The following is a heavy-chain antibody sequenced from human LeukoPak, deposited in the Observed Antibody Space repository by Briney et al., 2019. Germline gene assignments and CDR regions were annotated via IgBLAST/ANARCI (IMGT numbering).Heavy chain of an antibody. V-gene: IGHV1-2*02. CDR2: INPNSGGT. CDR1: GYTFTGYY. J-gene: IGHJ4*02. CDR3: ARELRGYSYGIPDY. Sequence: GASVKVSCKASGYTFTGYYMHWVRQAPGQGLEWMGWINPNSGGTNYAQKFQGRVTMTRDTSISTAYMELSRLRSDDTAVYYCARELRGYSYGIPDYWGQGTLVTVSS. D-gene: IGHD5-18*01.